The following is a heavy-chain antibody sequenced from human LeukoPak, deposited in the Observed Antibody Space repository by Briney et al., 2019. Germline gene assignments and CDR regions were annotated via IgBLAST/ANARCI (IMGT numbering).Heavy chain of an antibody. CDR3: ARLPHRADNWFDP. CDR2: IYHSGST. CDR1: GGSISSSSYY. Sequence: PSETLSLTCTVSGGSISSSSYYWGWIRQPPGKGLEWIGYIYHSGSTYYNPSLKSRVTISIDTSKNQFSLKLSSVTAADTAVYYCARLPHRADNWFDPWGQGTLVTVSS. D-gene: IGHD1-26*01. J-gene: IGHJ5*02. V-gene: IGHV4-30-2*05.